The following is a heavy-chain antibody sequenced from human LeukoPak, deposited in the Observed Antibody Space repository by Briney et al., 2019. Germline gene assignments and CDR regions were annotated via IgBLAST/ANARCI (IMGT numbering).Heavy chain of an antibody. CDR2: IYYTGST. D-gene: IGHD3-10*01. J-gene: IGHJ4*02. Sequence: SETLSLTCTVSGGSISSYYWSWIRQPPGKGLEWIGYIYYTGSTNYNPSLKSRVTISVDTSKNQFSLKLSSVTAADTAVYYCASNYYGSGSLDYWGQGNLVTVSS. CDR1: GGSISSYY. CDR3: ASNYYGSGSLDY. V-gene: IGHV4-59*08.